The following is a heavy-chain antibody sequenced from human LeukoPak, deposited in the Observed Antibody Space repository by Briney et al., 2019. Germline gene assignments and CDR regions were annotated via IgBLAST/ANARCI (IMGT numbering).Heavy chain of an antibody. CDR1: GFTFSSYW. D-gene: IGHD6-6*01. CDR2: IKQDGSEK. CDR3: ARDLVMAARPEWLVSYYFDY. Sequence: GGSLRLSCAASGFTFSSYWMSWVRQAPGKGLEWVANIKQDGSEKYYVDSVKGRFTISRDNAKNSLYLQMNNLRAEDTAVYYCARDLVMAARPEWLVSYYFDYWGQGTLVTVSS. V-gene: IGHV3-7*01. J-gene: IGHJ4*02.